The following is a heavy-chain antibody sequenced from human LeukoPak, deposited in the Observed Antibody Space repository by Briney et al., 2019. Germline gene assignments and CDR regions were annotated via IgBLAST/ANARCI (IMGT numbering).Heavy chain of an antibody. CDR2: ISSSSSYI. CDR1: GFTFSSYS. Sequence: GGSLRLSCAASGFTFSSYSMNWVRQAPGKGLEWVSSISSSSSYIYYADSVKGRFIIPRDNAKNSLYLQMNSLRAEDTAVYYCARDAVVVTAIDAFDIWGQGTMVTVSS. V-gene: IGHV3-21*01. D-gene: IGHD2-21*02. J-gene: IGHJ3*02. CDR3: ARDAVVVTAIDAFDI.